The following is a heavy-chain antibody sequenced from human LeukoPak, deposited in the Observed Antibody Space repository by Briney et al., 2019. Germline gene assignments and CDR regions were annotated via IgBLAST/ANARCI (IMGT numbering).Heavy chain of an antibody. V-gene: IGHV3-23*01. CDR1: GFTFSSYA. Sequence: GGSLRLSCAASGFTFSSYAMSWVRQAPGKGLEWVSAISGSGGSTYYADSVKGRFTISRDKSKNTVYLQMNSLRVEDTAVYYCTRSNGGYDGLDVWGQGTMVTVSS. CDR3: TRSNGGYDGLDV. CDR2: ISGSGGST. D-gene: IGHD3-16*01. J-gene: IGHJ3*01.